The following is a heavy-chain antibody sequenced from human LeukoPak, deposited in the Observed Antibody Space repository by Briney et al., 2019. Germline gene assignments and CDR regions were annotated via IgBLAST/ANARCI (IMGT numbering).Heavy chain of an antibody. CDR1: GFTFSDYY. CDR3: ARDAVYKTKHAMDAFDI. V-gene: IGHV3-11*04. J-gene: IGHJ3*02. Sequence: GGSLRLSCAASGFTFSDYYMSWIRQAPGKGLEWVSYISSSGSTIYYADSVKGRFTISRDNAKNSLSLQMKSLRAEDTAVYYCARDAVYKTKHAMDAFDIWGQGTMVTVSS. CDR2: ISSSGSTI. D-gene: IGHD1-1*01.